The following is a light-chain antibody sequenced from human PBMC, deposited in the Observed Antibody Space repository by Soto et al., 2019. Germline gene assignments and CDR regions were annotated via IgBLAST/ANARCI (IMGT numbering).Light chain of an antibody. Sequence: SYELTQPPSVSVAPGQTATVTCGADNIGSKSVHWYQKKAGQAPLLVVFADSDRPPGIPARFSAFNSGNTATLTLSMVEDGVEADYYCHVWDISAEQVVFGGGTKLTVL. CDR1: NIGSKS. CDR3: HVWDISAEQVV. V-gene: IGLV3-21*02. CDR2: ADS. J-gene: IGLJ2*01.